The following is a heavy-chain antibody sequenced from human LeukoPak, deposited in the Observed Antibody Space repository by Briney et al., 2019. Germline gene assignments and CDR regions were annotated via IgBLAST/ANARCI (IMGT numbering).Heavy chain of an antibody. CDR2: IIPIFGTA. V-gene: IGHV1-69*13. J-gene: IGHJ4*02. CDR3: ATYHMPTVVTPAY. Sequence: SVKVSCKASGGTFSSYAISWVRQAPGQGLEWMGGIIPIFGTANYAQKFQGRVTITADESTSTAYMELSSLRTEDTAVYYCATYHMPTVVTPAYWGQGTLVTVSS. CDR1: GGTFSSYA. D-gene: IGHD4-23*01.